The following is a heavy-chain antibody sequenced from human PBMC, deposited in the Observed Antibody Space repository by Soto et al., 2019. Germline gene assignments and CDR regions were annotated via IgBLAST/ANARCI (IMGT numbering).Heavy chain of an antibody. J-gene: IGHJ5*02. CDR3: GSDLTSNANCIDP. CDR1: GDYIHVGGYY. D-gene: IGHD2-2*01. V-gene: IGHV4-30-4*01. Sequence: SETLSLTCSVSGDYIHVGGYYWTWIRQRPGKGLEWMGYIYYTGKTYYNPSLESRLTMSVDRSKNQFSLRLTSVTDADPAVYFCGSDLTSNANCIDPWGQGTLVTVSS. CDR2: IYYTGKT.